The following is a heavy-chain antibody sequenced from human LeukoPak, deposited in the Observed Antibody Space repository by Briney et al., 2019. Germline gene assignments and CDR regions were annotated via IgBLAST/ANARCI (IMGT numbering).Heavy chain of an antibody. J-gene: IGHJ4*02. CDR3: ARHSRRLGAAGTLDS. Sequence: SETLSLTCTVSRASINNYHWSWIRQPPGKGLEWIGTISDSGSNNYNTSLKSRVSFSEDTSKNYLSLNLTSVTVADTAVYYCARHSRRLGAAGTLDSWGLGTLVVVS. D-gene: IGHD6-13*01. V-gene: IGHV4-59*01. CDR2: ISDSGSN. CDR1: RASINNYH.